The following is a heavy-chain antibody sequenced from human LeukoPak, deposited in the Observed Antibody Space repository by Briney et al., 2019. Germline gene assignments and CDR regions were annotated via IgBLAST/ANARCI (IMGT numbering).Heavy chain of an antibody. CDR3: ARAGYCSGGSCYFDY. Sequence: PGGSLRLSCAASGFTFSSYGMHWVRQAPGKGLEWVAVIWYDGSNKYYADSVKGRFTISRDNAKNTLYLQMNSLGADDTAVYYCARAGYCSGGSCYFDYWGQGTQVIVSS. D-gene: IGHD2-15*01. CDR1: GFTFSSYG. CDR2: IWYDGSNK. J-gene: IGHJ4*02. V-gene: IGHV3-33*01.